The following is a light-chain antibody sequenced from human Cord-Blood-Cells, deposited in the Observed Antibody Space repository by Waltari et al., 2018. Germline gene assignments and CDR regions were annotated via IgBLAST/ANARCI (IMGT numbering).Light chain of an antibody. CDR3: QQYYSTPLT. Sequence: DIVMTQSPDSLAVSLGERATINCKPSQSALYSSNNKNYLAWYQQQPGQPPKLLIYWASTRESGVPDRFSGSGSGTDFTLTISSLQAEDVAVYYCQQYYSTPLTFGGGTKVEIK. J-gene: IGKJ4*01. CDR2: WAS. V-gene: IGKV4-1*01. CDR1: QSALYSSNNKNY.